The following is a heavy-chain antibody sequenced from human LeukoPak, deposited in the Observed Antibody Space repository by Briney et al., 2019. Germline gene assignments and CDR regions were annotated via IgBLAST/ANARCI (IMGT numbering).Heavy chain of an antibody. V-gene: IGHV4-39*07. J-gene: IGHJ4*02. CDR1: GDSISSSDYY. CDR2: IHSSGNI. CDR3: ARGRYNSKTDFDY. D-gene: IGHD3-16*02. Sequence: TSETLSLTCTVSGDSISSSDYYWGWLRQPPGKGLEWIGSIHSSGNIYYNPSLKSRVTISLDTSNNQFSLRLFSVSAADTAVYYCARGRYNSKTDFDYWGQGTLVSVSS.